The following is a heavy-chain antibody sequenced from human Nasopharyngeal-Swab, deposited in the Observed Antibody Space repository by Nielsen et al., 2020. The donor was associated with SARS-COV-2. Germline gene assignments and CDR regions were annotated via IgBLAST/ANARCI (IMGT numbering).Heavy chain of an antibody. CDR2: IYPGNSDT. V-gene: IGHV5-51*01. D-gene: IGHD4-17*01. Sequence: GESLKISCKGFGHSFSNYWFAWARQMPGKGLEWMGIIYPGNSDTRYSPSFQGQVTISADKSISTAYLQWSSLRASDTAIYYCARQRTTLTLGRAFDLWGQGTMVTVSS. J-gene: IGHJ3*01. CDR1: GHSFSNYW. CDR3: ARQRTTLTLGRAFDL.